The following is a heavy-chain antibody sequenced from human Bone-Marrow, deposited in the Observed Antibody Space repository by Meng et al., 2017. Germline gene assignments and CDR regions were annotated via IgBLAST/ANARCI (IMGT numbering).Heavy chain of an antibody. CDR3: ARRTTNHDYFDY. J-gene: IGHJ4*02. V-gene: IGHV1-69*13. CDR1: GATFSSYA. CDR2: IIPIFGTA. Sequence: SVKVSCKASGATFSSYAISWVRQAPGQGLEWMGGIIPIFGTANYAQKFQGRVTITADESTSTAYMELSSLRSEDTAVYYCARRTTNHDYFDYWGQGTLVTVSS. D-gene: IGHD1-1*01.